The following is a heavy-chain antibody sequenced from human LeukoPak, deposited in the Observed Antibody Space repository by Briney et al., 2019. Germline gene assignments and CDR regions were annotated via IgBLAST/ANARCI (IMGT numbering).Heavy chain of an antibody. Sequence: PGGSLRLSCEASGFIFDDYAMHWVRQAPGKGLEWVSGISWKSDGMRYADSVKGRFTVSRDNAKNSLYLEMNSLRPEDTALYYCAKDGGHSSVLYYFESWGQGTLVTVSS. CDR1: GFIFDDYA. CDR3: AKDGGHSSVLYYFES. CDR2: ISWKSDGM. D-gene: IGHD6-19*01. J-gene: IGHJ4*02. V-gene: IGHV3-9*01.